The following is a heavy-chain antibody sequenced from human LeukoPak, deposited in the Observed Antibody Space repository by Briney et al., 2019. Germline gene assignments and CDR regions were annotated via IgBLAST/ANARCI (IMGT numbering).Heavy chain of an antibody. CDR1: GFTFSSYG. V-gene: IGHV3-30*02. D-gene: IGHD3-3*01. J-gene: IGHJ5*02. CDR2: IRYDGSNK. Sequence: GGSLRLSCAASGFTFSSYGMHWVRQAPGKGLEWVAFIRYDGSNKYYADSVKGRFTISRDNSKNTLYLQMNSLRAEDTAVYYCARGFLEWDYNWFDPWGQGTLVTVSS. CDR3: ARGFLEWDYNWFDP.